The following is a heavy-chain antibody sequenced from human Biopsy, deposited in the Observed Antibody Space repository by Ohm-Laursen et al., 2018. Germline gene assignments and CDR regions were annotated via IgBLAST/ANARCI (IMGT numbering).Heavy chain of an antibody. Sequence: SLRLSCAASGFTFSRYAMSWVRQAPGKGLEWVSAISGSGRTYYADSVKGRFTISRDNSKNTLYLQLNSLRAEDTALYYCAKINPSSIYYYYGMDVWGQGTTVTVSS. V-gene: IGHV3-23*01. CDR1: GFTFSRYA. J-gene: IGHJ6*02. CDR2: ISGSGRT. CDR3: AKINPSSIYYYYGMDV.